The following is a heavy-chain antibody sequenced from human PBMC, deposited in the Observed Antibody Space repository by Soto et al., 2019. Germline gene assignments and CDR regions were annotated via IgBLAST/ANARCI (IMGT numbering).Heavy chain of an antibody. CDR2: IYPGDSDT. Sequence: GEFLKISCKGSGYSYTSDWIGWVRQMPGKGLWWMGIIYPGDSDTRYSPSFQGQVTLSADKSISIAYLQWSSLKASDTAMYYCASLGVVVLAAMPYYYYGMDVWGQGTTVTVSS. V-gene: IGHV5-51*01. J-gene: IGHJ6*02. CDR1: GYSYTSDW. CDR3: ASLGVVVLAAMPYYYYGMDV. D-gene: IGHD2-2*01.